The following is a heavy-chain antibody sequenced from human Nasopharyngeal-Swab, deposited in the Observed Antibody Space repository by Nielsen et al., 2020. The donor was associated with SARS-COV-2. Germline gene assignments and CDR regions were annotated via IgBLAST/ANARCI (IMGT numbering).Heavy chain of an antibody. J-gene: IGHJ5*02. CDR3: ARDLDSSGWFNWFDP. D-gene: IGHD6-13*01. Sequence: WIRQPPGKGLEWIGSIYYSGSTYYNPSLKSRVTISVDTSKNQFSLKLSSVTAADTAVYYCARDLDSSGWFNWFDPWGQGTLVTVSS. CDR2: IYYSGST. V-gene: IGHV4-39*07.